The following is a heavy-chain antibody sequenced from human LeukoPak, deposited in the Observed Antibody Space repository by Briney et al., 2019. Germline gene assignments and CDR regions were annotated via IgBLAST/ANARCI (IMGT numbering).Heavy chain of an antibody. V-gene: IGHV3-48*01. CDR2: ISSSSSTI. CDR3: ARDRRGDSYGPLDS. CDR1: GFTFSSYS. D-gene: IGHD5-18*01. J-gene: IGHJ4*02. Sequence: GGSLRLSCAASGFTFSSYSMNWVRQAPGKGLEWVSYISSSSSTIYYADSVKGRFAISRDNAKNSLSLQMNSLTAEDTAVYYCARDRRGDSYGPLDSWGQGTLVTVSS.